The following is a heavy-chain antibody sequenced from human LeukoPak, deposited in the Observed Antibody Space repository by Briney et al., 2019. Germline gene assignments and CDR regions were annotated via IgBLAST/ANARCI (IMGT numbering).Heavy chain of an antibody. CDR3: AKAAQVAGRPNLGGHFDY. CDR1: EFTFSSYA. Sequence: VGSLRLSCAASEFTFSSYAMSWVRQAPGKGLEWFSAISGSGGRTYYAESVKGRFTISRDNNENTLYLQMNSLRAEDTAVYYCAKAAQVAGRPNLGGHFDYWGQGTLVTVSS. CDR2: ISGSGGRT. V-gene: IGHV3-23*01. J-gene: IGHJ4*02. D-gene: IGHD6-6*01.